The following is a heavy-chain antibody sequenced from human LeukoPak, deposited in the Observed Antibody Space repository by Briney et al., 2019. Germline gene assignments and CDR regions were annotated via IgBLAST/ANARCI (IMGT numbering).Heavy chain of an antibody. V-gene: IGHV3-23*01. CDR2: ISDSGGST. Sequence: PGGSLRLSCAVSGITLSNYCMSWVRQAPGKGLEWVAGISDSGGSTNYADSVKGRFTISRDNPKNTLYLQMNSLRAEDTAVYFCAKRGVVIRVILVGFHKEAYYFESWGQGALVTVSS. CDR3: AKRGVVIRVILVGFHKEAYYFES. D-gene: IGHD3/OR15-3a*01. CDR1: GITLSNYC. J-gene: IGHJ4*02.